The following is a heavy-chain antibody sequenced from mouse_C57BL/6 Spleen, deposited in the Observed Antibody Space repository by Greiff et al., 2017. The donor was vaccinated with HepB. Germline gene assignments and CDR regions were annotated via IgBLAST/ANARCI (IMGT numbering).Heavy chain of an antibody. D-gene: IGHD2-5*01. V-gene: IGHV5-4*01. CDR2: ISDGGSYT. CDR1: GFTFSSYA. Sequence: EVQLVESGGGLVKPGGSLKLSCAASGFTFSSYAMSWVRQTPEKRLEWVATISDGGSYTYYPDNVKGRFTISRDNAKNNLYLQMSHLKSEDTAMYYCAREGVSNYSWFAYWGQGTLVTVSA. J-gene: IGHJ3*01. CDR3: AREGVSNYSWFAY.